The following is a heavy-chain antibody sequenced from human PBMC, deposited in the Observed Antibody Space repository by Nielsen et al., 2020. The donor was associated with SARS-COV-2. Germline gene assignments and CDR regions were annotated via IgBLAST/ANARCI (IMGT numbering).Heavy chain of an antibody. D-gene: IGHD3-9*01. V-gene: IGHV3-23*01. CDR1: GFTFSSYA. Sequence: LSLTCAASGFTFSSYAMSWVRQAPGKGLEWVSAISGSGGSTYYADSVKGRFTISRDNSKNTLYLQMNSLRAEDTAVYYCAKDMAYYDILTGYHYGMDVWGQGTTVTVSS. CDR2: ISGSGGST. J-gene: IGHJ6*02. CDR3: AKDMAYYDILTGYHYGMDV.